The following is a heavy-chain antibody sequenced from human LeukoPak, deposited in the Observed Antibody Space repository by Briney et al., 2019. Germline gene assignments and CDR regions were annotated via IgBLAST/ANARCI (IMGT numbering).Heavy chain of an antibody. Sequence: GGSLRLSCAASGFTFDDYAMHWVRQAPGRGLEWVSLISGDGGSTYYADSVKGRFTISRDNSKNSLYLQMNSLRTEDTALYYRAKDNYYDSSGYYSDAFDIWGQGTMVTVPS. J-gene: IGHJ3*02. CDR1: GFTFDDYA. D-gene: IGHD3-22*01. CDR3: AKDNYYDSSGYYSDAFDI. V-gene: IGHV3-43*02. CDR2: ISGDGGST.